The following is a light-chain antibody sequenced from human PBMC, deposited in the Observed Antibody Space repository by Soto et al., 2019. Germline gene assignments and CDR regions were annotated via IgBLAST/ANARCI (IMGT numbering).Light chain of an antibody. V-gene: IGLV1-47*01. CDR3: QSYDSTLSGSRV. CDR1: SSNIGINY. J-gene: IGLJ3*02. Sequence: QSVLTQPPSASGTPGQRVTISCSGSSSNIGINYVYWYQQLPGTAPKLLIYRNNQRPSGVPDRFSGSKSGTSASLAISGLRSEDEADYYCQSYDSTLSGSRVFGGGTKLTVL. CDR2: RNN.